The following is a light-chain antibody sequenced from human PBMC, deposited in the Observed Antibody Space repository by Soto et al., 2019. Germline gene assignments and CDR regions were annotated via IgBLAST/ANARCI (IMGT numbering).Light chain of an antibody. Sequence: QSVLTQPPSESGAPGQRVTISCTGSSSNIGAGYDVHWYQQLPGTAPKLLIYGNSNRPSGVPDRFSGSKSGTSASLAITGLQAEDEADYYCQSYDSSPVFGGGTKLTVL. CDR1: SSNIGAGYD. CDR3: QSYDSSPV. CDR2: GNS. J-gene: IGLJ2*01. V-gene: IGLV1-40*01.